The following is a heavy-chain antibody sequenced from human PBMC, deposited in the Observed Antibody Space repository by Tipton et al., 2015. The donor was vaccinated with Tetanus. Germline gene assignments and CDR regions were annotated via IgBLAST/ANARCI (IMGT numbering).Heavy chain of an antibody. CDR2: IYYSGST. CDR3: ARAPRGYYDSSGYYLD. V-gene: IGHV4-61*01. CDR1: GGSVSSGSYY. Sequence: TLSLTCTVSGGSVSSGSYYWSWIRQPPGKGLEWIGYIYYSGSTNYNPSLKSRVTISVDTSKNQFSLKLSSVTAADTAVYYCARAPRGYYDSSGYYLDWGQGTLVTVSS. D-gene: IGHD3-22*01. J-gene: IGHJ4*02.